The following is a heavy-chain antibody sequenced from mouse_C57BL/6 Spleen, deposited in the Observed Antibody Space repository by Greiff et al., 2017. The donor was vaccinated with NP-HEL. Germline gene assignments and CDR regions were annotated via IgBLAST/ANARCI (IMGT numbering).Heavy chain of an antibody. J-gene: IGHJ2*01. Sequence: VQLQQSGPELVKPGASVKISCKASGYAFSSSWMNWVKQRPGKGLEWIGRIYPGDGDTNYNGKFKGKATLTADQSSSTAYMQLSSLTSEDSAVYFCARETTVVGYWGQGTTLTVSS. CDR1: GYAFSSSW. V-gene: IGHV1-82*01. D-gene: IGHD1-1*01. CDR2: IYPGDGDT. CDR3: ARETTVVGY.